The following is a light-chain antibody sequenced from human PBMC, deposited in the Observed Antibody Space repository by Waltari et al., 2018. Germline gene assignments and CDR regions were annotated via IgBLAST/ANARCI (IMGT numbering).Light chain of an antibody. CDR2: GAS. J-gene: IGKJ2*01. CDR3: QQYGSSPPYT. Sequence: EIVLTQSPGTLSLSPGERVTLSCRASQSVSSSYLAWYQQKPGQAPRLRIYGASSRATGIPDRCSGSGSGTDFTLTISRLEPEDFAVYYCQQYGSSPPYTFGQGTKLEIK. CDR1: QSVSSSY. V-gene: IGKV3-20*01.